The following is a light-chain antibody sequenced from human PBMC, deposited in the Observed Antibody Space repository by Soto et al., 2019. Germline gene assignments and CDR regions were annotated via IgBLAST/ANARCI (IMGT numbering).Light chain of an antibody. CDR3: SSYTFSNTWV. V-gene: IGLV2-14*01. CDR2: GVS. Sequence: QSALTQPASVSESLGQSITISCSGTSSDIGGHNFVSWYHQLPGKTPKVLVYGVSNRPSGISNRFSGSKSGNTASLTISGLQAEDEADYYCSSYTFSNTWVFGGGTKLTVL. J-gene: IGLJ3*02. CDR1: SSDIGGHNF.